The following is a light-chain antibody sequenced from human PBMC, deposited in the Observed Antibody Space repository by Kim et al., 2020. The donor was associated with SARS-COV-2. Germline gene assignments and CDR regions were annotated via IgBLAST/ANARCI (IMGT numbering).Light chain of an antibody. V-gene: IGLV6-57*03. CDR2: EDN. J-gene: IGLJ3*02. Sequence: GQTVTIYSTRSSGSIASNYVQWYQQRPGSAPTTVIYEDNQRPSGVPDRFSGSIDSSSNSASLTISGLKTEDEADYYCQSYDSSNWVFGGGTQLTVL. CDR3: QSYDSSNWV. CDR1: SGSIASNY.